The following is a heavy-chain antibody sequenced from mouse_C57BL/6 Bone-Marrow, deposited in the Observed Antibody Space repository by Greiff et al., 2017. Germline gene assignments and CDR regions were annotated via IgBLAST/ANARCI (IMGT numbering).Heavy chain of an antibody. J-gene: IGHJ4*01. D-gene: IGHD1-1*01. CDR2: IYPGDGDT. CDR1: GYAFSSYW. Sequence: QVHVKQSGAELVKPGASVKISCKASGYAFSSYWMNWVKQRPGKGLEWIGQIYPGDGDTNYNGKFKGKDTLTADKSSSTAYMQLSSLTSEDSAVYFCATYYYGTQDAMDYWGHGTSVTVSS. CDR3: ATYYYGTQDAMDY. V-gene: IGHV1-80*01.